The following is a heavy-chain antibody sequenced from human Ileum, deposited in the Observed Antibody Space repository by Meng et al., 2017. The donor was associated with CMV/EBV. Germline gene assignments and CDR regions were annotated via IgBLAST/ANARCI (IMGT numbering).Heavy chain of an antibody. D-gene: IGHD6-13*01. CDR2: MSPNGGYT. CDR3: ARGVAAGVDY. J-gene: IGHJ4*02. V-gene: IGHV1-8*01. CDR1: GYTFATLD. Sequence: GGSLRLSCKASGYTFATLDINWVRQAAGLGLEWMGWMSPNGGYTGYAQKFQGRVTMTRDTSINTAYMELSSLGSEDTAVYYCARGVAAGVDYWGQGTLVTVSS.